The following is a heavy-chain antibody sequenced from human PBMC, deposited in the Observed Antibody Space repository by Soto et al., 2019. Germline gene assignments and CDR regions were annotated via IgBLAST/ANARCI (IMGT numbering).Heavy chain of an antibody. J-gene: IGHJ4*02. CDR1: GFTLSGFD. D-gene: IGHD2-15*01. CDR3: TRRYCSGGGCYSDFDY. CDR2: IKTKVESYAT. V-gene: IGHV3-73*01. Sequence: EVQLVESGGGLVQPGGSLKLSCAASGFTLSGFDIHWVRQASREGLEWVGRIKTKVESYATELAASVKGRFTLSRDDPKNTAYLEMNSLKTEDTAVSYCTRRYCSGGGCYSDFDYWGQGALVTVSS.